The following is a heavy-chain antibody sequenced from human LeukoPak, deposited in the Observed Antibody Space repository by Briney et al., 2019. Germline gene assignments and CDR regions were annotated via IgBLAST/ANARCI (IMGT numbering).Heavy chain of an antibody. J-gene: IGHJ6*02. Sequence: PGGSLRLSCAASGFTFSFNSMHWVRQGPGKGLVWVSRIKRDGSGTTYADSVRGRVTTSRDNAKNTLYLQMNSLRAEDTAVYYCARSNGFGMDVWGQGTTVTVSS. CDR2: IKRDGSGT. V-gene: IGHV3-74*01. CDR1: GFTFSFNS. CDR3: ARSNGFGMDV. D-gene: IGHD2-8*01.